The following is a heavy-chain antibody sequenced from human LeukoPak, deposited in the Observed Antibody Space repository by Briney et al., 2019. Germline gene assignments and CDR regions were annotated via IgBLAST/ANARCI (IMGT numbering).Heavy chain of an antibody. J-gene: IGHJ6*02. CDR2: ISYDGSSK. Sequence: GGSLRLSCAASGFTFSSYGIHWVRQASGKGLEWVAAISYDGSSKYYADSVKGRFTISRDNSKNTLYLQMNSLRAEDTAVYYCARDQGVVVHGKYHYYGMDVWGQGTTVTVSS. CDR1: GFTFSSYG. D-gene: IGHD3-22*01. V-gene: IGHV3-30*03. CDR3: ARDQGVVVHGKYHYYGMDV.